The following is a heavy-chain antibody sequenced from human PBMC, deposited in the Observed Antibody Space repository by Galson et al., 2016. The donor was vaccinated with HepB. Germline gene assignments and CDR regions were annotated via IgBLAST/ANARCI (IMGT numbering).Heavy chain of an antibody. CDR1: GFSLTTNGVG. CDR3: AHTVQLYRGYNFYGSDV. V-gene: IGHV2-5*02. CDR2: IYWDDDK. J-gene: IGHJ6*02. Sequence: PALVKPTQTLTLTCTFSGFSLTTNGVGVAWIRQPPGKALEWLALIYWDDDKRYSPSLKSRLTLSKDTSKNQVVLTMTNMDPVDTATYFCAHTVQLYRGYNFYGSDVWGQGTTVTVSS. D-gene: IGHD2-2*01.